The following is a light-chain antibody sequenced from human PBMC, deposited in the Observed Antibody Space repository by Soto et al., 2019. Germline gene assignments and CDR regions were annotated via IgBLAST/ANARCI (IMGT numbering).Light chain of an antibody. V-gene: IGLV2-14*01. Sequence: QSVLTQPASVSGSPGQSINISCTGTSSDVGASNHVSWYQQHPGKAPKLMIYDVSNRPSGVSNRFSGSKSGNTASLTISGLQAEDEADYYCSSYTSSSTPLYVFGTGTKVTVL. CDR2: DVS. CDR3: SSYTSSSTPLYV. CDR1: SSDVGASNH. J-gene: IGLJ1*01.